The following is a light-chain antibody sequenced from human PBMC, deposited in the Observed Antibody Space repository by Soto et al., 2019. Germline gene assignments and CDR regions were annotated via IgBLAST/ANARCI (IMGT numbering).Light chain of an antibody. CDR3: QQHSNYPLT. CDR1: HHIDAW. V-gene: IGKV1-5*03. CDR2: KAS. Sequence: IQMPQYPSTLSASVGDSVTITCRASHHIDAWLAWYQQKPGKAPKVLIYKASILESGVPSRFSGSGSGPEFTLTISSLQPDDSATYYCQQHSNYPLTFGGGTKGEIK. J-gene: IGKJ4*01.